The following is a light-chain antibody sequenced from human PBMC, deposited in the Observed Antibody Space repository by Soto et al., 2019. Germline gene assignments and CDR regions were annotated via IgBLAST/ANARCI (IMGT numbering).Light chain of an antibody. Sequence: DIQMTQSPSTLSASVGDRVTITCRASQSISSWLAWYQQKPGKAPKLLIYKASSLESGVTSRLSGSGSGTEFTLTISSLQPDDFATYYCQQYNSYIRTFGQGTKVDIK. CDR1: QSISSW. CDR2: KAS. V-gene: IGKV1-5*03. CDR3: QQYNSYIRT. J-gene: IGKJ1*01.